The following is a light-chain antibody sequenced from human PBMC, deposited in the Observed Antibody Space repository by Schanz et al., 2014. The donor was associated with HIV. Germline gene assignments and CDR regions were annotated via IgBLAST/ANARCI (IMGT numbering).Light chain of an antibody. Sequence: QSALTQPASVSGSPGQSITISCSGTSSDIGGSDYVSWYQQHPGRAPKVLIYDVRDRPSGVSNRFSGSKSGNTASLTISGLQAEDEAEYFCSSYTTSKTHVFGSGTKPTVL. CDR2: DVR. CDR3: SSYTTSKTHV. CDR1: SSDIGGSDY. V-gene: IGLV2-14*03. J-gene: IGLJ1*01.